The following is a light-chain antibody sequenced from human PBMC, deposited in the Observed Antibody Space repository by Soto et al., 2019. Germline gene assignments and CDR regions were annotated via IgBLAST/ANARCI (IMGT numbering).Light chain of an antibody. CDR3: QQYGSSPWT. CDR2: GAS. CDR1: QSVSTN. V-gene: IGKV3-20*01. Sequence: EIVMTQSPATLSVSPGERATLSCRASQSVSTNLAWYQQKPGQGPRLLIFGASNRATAIPDRFSGSGSGTDFTLTVSRLEPEDFAVYYCQQYGSSPWTFGQGTKVDIK. J-gene: IGKJ1*01.